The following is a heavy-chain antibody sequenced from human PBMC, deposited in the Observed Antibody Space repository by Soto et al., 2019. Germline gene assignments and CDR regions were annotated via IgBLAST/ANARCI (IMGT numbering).Heavy chain of an antibody. CDR2: ISGSGDST. V-gene: IGHV3-23*01. CDR1: GFTFSSYA. J-gene: IGHJ4*02. D-gene: IGHD6-13*01. Sequence: EVQLLESGGGLVQPGGSLRLSCAASGFTFSSYAMNWVRQAPGKGLEWVSVISGSGDSTYYADSVKGRFTISRDNSKNTLYLQMNSLRAEDTAVYYFARRSSCWYFDYWGQGTLVTVSS. CDR3: ARRSSCWYFDY.